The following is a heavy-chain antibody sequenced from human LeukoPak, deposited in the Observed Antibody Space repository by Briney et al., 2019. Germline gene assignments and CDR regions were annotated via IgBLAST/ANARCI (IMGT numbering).Heavy chain of an antibody. D-gene: IGHD2-15*01. Sequence: GGSLRLSCAASGFTLGRYSMTWVRQAPGKGLEWVSSMSSGGTYMYYADSVRGRFTISRDDTKNSLYLLMNSLRVDDTAVYYCARGRPPASSRVFVVQWGQGTLVTVSS. CDR2: MSSGGTYM. J-gene: IGHJ4*02. V-gene: IGHV3-21*06. CDR1: GFTLGRYS. CDR3: ARGRPPASSRVFVVQ.